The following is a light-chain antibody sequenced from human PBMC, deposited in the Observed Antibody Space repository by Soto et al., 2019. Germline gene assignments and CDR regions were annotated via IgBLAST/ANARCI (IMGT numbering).Light chain of an antibody. CDR3: QHANSFPSLT. CDR1: QGISSY. V-gene: IGKV1-12*02. Sequence: DIQMTQSPSSVSASVGDRVTITCRASQGISSYLAWYQQKSGKAPKLLIYAASSLHTDAPTRFSGSGSGTDFTLTNSSLQPEYFATYYGQHANSFPSLTVRGGMKVEIK. J-gene: IGKJ4*01. CDR2: AAS.